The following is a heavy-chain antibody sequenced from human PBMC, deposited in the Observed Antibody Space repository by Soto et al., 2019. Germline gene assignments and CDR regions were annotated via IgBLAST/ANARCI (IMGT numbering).Heavy chain of an antibody. CDR1: GFAFSRLP. CDR3: ATMARPYPY. J-gene: IGHJ4*02. CDR2: IDPDGSDT. Sequence: PGGSLRLSCAASGFAFSRLPMHGFRQAPGKGLVWVSRIDPDGSDTTYADSVQGRFTISSANAKNIVYLQMSSLRAEHTALYYCATMARPYPYWGQGTLVTVSS. D-gene: IGHD3-10*01. V-gene: IGHV3-74*01.